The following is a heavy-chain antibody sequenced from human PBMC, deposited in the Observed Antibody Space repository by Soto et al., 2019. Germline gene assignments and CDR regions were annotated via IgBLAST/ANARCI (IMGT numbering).Heavy chain of an antibody. D-gene: IGHD1-26*01. CDR2: INHSGST. CDR1: AESFSGYY. V-gene: IGHV4-34*01. J-gene: IGHJ4*02. Sequence: QVQLQQWGAGLLKPSETLSLTCAVYAESFSGYYWSWIRQPPGKGLEWIGEINHSGSTNYNPCLKSRDTISVDASKNQFSLKLSSVTAADTAVYYCARGRNLGGSYLDYWGQGTLVTVSS. CDR3: ARGRNLGGSYLDY.